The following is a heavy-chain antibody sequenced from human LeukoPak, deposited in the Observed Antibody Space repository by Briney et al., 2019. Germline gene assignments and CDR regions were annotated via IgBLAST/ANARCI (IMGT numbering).Heavy chain of an antibody. CDR1: GFSVSGNY. D-gene: IGHD4-23*01. CDR3: AREGYGGNNFDY. Sequence: PGGSLRLSCAASGFSVSGNYMSWVRQAPGRGLEWVSVIYTGGTTYYADSVKGRFTISRGKSKNTLYLQMNSLRAEDTAIYYCAREGYGGNNFDYWGQGTLVTVS. J-gene: IGHJ4*02. CDR2: IYTGGTT. V-gene: IGHV3-66*02.